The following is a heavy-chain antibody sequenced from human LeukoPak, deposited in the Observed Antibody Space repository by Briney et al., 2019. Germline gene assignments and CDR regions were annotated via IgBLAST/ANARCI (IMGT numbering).Heavy chain of an antibody. J-gene: IGHJ6*02. Sequence: SETLSLTCAVSGGSIGSGGFSWSWIRLPPGKGLECIGYIYHSGITYYNPSLKSRFTISIDRSKNQFSLTLSSVTAADTAVYYCARGSGFYYGSGSPPTAVDVWGQGTTVTVSS. D-gene: IGHD3-10*01. CDR1: GGSIGSGGFS. V-gene: IGHV4-30-2*01. CDR3: ARGSGFYYGSGSPPTAVDV. CDR2: IYHSGIT.